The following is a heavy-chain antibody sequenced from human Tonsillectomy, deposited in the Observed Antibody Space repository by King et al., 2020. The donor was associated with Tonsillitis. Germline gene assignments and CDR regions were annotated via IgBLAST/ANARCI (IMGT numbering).Heavy chain of an antibody. D-gene: IGHD2-15*01. CDR1: GFTFSSYA. CDR2: ISYDGSNK. Sequence: VQLVESGGGVVQPGRSLRLSCAASGFTFSSYAMHWVRQAPGKGLEWVAVISYDGSNKYYADSVKGRFTISRDNSKNTLYLQMNSLRAEDTAVYYCARDRDCSGGSCRYQLYYYGMDVWGQGTTVTVSS. J-gene: IGHJ6*02. CDR3: ARDRDCSGGSCRYQLYYYGMDV. V-gene: IGHV3-30-3*01.